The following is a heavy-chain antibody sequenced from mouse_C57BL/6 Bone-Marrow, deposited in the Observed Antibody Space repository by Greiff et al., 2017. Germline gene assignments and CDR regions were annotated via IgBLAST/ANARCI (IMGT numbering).Heavy chain of an antibody. V-gene: IGHV1-85*01. CDR1: GYTFTSYD. CDR3: ARWDYDYIFAY. D-gene: IGHD2-4*01. CDR2: IYPRDGST. J-gene: IGHJ3*01. Sequence: QVQLQQSGPELVKPGASVKLSCKASGYTFTSYDINWVKQRPGQGLEWIGWIYPRDGSTNYNGKFKGKATLTADKSSSTAYMQLSSLTSEDSAVYFCARWDYDYIFAYWGQGTLVTVSA.